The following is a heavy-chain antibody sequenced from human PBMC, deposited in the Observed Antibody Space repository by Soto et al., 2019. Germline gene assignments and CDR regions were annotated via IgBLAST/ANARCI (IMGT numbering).Heavy chain of an antibody. J-gene: IGHJ6*02. D-gene: IGHD3-16*01. CDR3: ARAPAKGGYYYGMDV. V-gene: IGHV3-48*03. CDR2: ICSSGSTI. CDR1: GFTFSSYE. Sequence: EVQLVESGGGLVQPGGSLRLSCAASGFTFSSYEMNWVRQAPGKGLEWVSYICSSGSTIYYADSVKGRFTISRDNAKNSLYLQMNSLRAEDTAVYYCARAPAKGGYYYGMDVWGQGTTVTVSS.